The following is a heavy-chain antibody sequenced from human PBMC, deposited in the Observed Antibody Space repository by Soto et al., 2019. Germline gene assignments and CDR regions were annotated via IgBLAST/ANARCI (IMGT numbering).Heavy chain of an antibody. CDR1: GVTIISYY. Sequence: SETLSLTCTFSGVTIISYYWSWIRQPTGKGLEWIGYIYYSGSTNYNPSLKSRVTISVDTSKNQFSLKLSSVTAADTAVYYCARSDGRYWGQGTLVTVS. J-gene: IGHJ4*02. V-gene: IGHV4-59*01. CDR2: IYYSGST. CDR3: ARSDGRY.